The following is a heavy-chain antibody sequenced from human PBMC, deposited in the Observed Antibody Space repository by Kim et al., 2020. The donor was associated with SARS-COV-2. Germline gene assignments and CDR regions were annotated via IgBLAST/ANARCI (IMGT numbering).Heavy chain of an antibody. CDR2: ISSSGSTI. CDR3: ARASGFGFHIQYYFDY. V-gene: IGHV3-48*03. CDR1: GFTFSSYE. J-gene: IGHJ4*02. D-gene: IGHD4-4*01. Sequence: GGSLRLSCAASGFTFSSYEMNWVRQAPGKGLEWVSYISSSGSTIYYADSVEGRFTISRDNAKNSLYLQMNSLRAEDTAVYYCARASGFGFHIQYYFDYWGQGTLVTVSS.